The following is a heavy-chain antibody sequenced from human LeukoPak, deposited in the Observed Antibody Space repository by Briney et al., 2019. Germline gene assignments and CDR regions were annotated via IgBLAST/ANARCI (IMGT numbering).Heavy chain of an antibody. CDR3: ARTVSSAGWSDDAFDI. CDR2: INWDGGST. CDR1: GFTFDDYG. V-gene: IGHV3-20*04. J-gene: IGHJ3*02. D-gene: IGHD6-19*01. Sequence: PGGSLRLSCAASGFTFDDYGMSWARQAPGKGLEWVSGINWDGGSTGYADSVKGRFTISRDNAKNFLYLQMNSLRAEATALYYCARTVSSAGWSDDAFDIWGQGTMVTVSS.